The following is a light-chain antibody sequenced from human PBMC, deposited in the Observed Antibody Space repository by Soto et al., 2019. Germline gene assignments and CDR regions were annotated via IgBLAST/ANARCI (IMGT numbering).Light chain of an antibody. CDR1: SGYSNYK. Sequence: QPVLTQPPSASASLGASVTLTCTLSSGYSNYKVDWYQQRPGKGPRFVMRVGTGGIVGSKGDGIPDRFSVLGSGLNRYLTIKNIQEEDESDYHCGADHGCGINFVYVFGTGTKVTVL. V-gene: IGLV9-49*01. CDR3: GADHGCGINFVYV. J-gene: IGLJ1*01. CDR2: VGTGGIVG.